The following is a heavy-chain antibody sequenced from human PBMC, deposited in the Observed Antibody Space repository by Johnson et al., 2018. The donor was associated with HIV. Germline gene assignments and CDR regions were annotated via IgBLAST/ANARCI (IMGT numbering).Heavy chain of an antibody. J-gene: IGHJ3*02. CDR1: GFTFSSYD. CDR2: INSDGSST. D-gene: IGHD3-10*01. CDR3: ARVQLLADDVFNI. V-gene: IGHV3-74*02. Sequence: VQLVESGGGLVQPGGSLRLSCAASGFTFSSYDMHWVRQAPGKGLVWVSRINSDGSSTSYADSVKGRFTISRDNAKNTLYLQMDSLGAEDTAVYYCARVQLLADDVFNIWGQGTMVTVSS.